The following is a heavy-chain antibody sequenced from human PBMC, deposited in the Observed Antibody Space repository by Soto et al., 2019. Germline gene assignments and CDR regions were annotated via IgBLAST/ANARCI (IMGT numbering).Heavy chain of an antibody. J-gene: IGHJ3*01. V-gene: IGHV3-9*01. Sequence: EVQLVESGGGLAQPGRSLRLSCAASGFIFDEYAMHWVRQVPGKGLEWVSTVSWNSATIAYADSVKGRFITSRDSATNSLYLQMSSLRPEDTAFYYCAKGGASRVDALDVWGQGTLVTVSS. D-gene: IGHD3-16*01. CDR1: GFIFDEYA. CDR2: VSWNSATI. CDR3: AKGGASRVDALDV.